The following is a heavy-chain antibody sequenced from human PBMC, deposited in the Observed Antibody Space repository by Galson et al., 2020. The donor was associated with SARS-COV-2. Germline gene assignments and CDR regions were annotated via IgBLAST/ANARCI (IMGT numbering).Heavy chain of an antibody. CDR1: GFISSSYA. CDR2: ISDSGDIT. D-gene: IGHD6-19*01. J-gene: IGHJ4*02. Sequence: GGSLRLSCAVSGFISSSYAMSWVRQAPGKGLEWVSGISDSGDITYYADSVKGRFTISRDNSRNMLYLQINSLRAEDMALYYCAKTGYSSGAGYFDNWGQGTLVTVSS. V-gene: IGHV3-23*01. CDR3: AKTGYSSGAGYFDN.